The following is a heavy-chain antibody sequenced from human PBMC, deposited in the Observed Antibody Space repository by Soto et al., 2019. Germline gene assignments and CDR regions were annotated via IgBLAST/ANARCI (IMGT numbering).Heavy chain of an antibody. J-gene: IGHJ4*02. V-gene: IGHV4-38-2*02. CDR3: ARDAGTYRYYFDY. CDR2: IYHSGNT. CDR1: GYSIRDGYF. Sequence: PSETLSLTCAVSGYSIRDGYFWAWIRQPPGEGLEWIGTIYHSGNTFYNPSLRGRVTMSLDTSNNHYSLSLRSLTAADTAVYYCARDAGTYRYYFDYWGQGTLVTSPQ.